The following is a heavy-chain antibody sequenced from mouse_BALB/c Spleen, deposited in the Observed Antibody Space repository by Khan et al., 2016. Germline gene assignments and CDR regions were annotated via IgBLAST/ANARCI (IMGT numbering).Heavy chain of an antibody. CDR2: IDPATGNT. CDR1: GFTIKDSY. V-gene: IGHV14-3*02. J-gene: IGHJ3*01. CDR3: ARAPSGDDVAFAY. D-gene: IGHD2-2*01. Sequence: EVQLQESGAELVKPGASVKLSCTASGFTIKDSYMHWVKLRPEQGLEWIGRIDPATGNTKYDPKFKGKATLTADTSSNTAYLQLSSLTSEDTAVYDCARAPSGDDVAFAYWGQGTLVTVSA.